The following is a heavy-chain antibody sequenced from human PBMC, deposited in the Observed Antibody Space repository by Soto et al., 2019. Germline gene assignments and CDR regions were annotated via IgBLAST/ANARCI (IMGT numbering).Heavy chain of an antibody. V-gene: IGHV1-69*13. CDR2: IIPIFGTA. D-gene: IGHD5-12*01. J-gene: IGHJ4*02. Sequence: GASVKVSCKASGGTFSSYAISWVRQAPGQGLEWMGGIIPIFGTANYAQKFQGRVTITSDQATRTAYRRRSSLSSEDTAVYYCARYPTPDSGYRGRRYCGYWDQGTMVTASS. CDR1: GGTFSSYA. CDR3: ARYPTPDSGYRGRRYCGY.